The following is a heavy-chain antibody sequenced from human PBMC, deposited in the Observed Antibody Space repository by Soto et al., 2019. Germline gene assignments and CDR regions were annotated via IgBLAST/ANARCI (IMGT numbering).Heavy chain of an antibody. Sequence: GGSLRLSCAASGFTFSSYGMHWVRQAPGKGLEWVAVIWYDGSNKHYADPVKGRFTISRDNSKNTLSLQMNSLRAEDTAIYYCARDIDWYSNSSGFDNWGQGTLVTVSS. J-gene: IGHJ4*02. V-gene: IGHV3-33*01. CDR2: IWYDGSNK. CDR3: ARDIDWYSNSSGFDN. CDR1: GFTFSSYG. D-gene: IGHD1-26*01.